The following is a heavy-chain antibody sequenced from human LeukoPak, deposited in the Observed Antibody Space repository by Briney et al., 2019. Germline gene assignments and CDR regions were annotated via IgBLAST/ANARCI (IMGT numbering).Heavy chain of an antibody. CDR2: IYTSGST. D-gene: IGHD3-22*01. J-gene: IGHJ4*02. Sequence: PSETLSLTCTVSGGSISSGSYYWSWIRQPAGKGLEWIGRIYTSGSTNYNPSLKSRVTISVDTSKNQFSLKLSSVTAADTAVYYCARSHYYDSSGPFDYWGQGTLVTVSS. CDR3: ARSHYYDSSGPFDY. CDR1: GGSISSGSYY. V-gene: IGHV4-61*02.